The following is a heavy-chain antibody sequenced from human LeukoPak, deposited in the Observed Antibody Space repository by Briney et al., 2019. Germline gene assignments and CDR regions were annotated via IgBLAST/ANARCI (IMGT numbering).Heavy chain of an antibody. J-gene: IGHJ6*04. Sequence: ASVKVSCKASGYTFTGYAMHWVRQAPGQRLEWMGWINAGNGNTKYSQKFQGRVTITRDTSASTAYMELSSLRSEDTAVYYCARAPEVYYYGSGSYYYYYYGMDVWGKGTTVTVSS. D-gene: IGHD3-10*01. CDR2: INAGNGNT. CDR1: GYTFTGYA. CDR3: ARAPEVYYYGSGSYYYYYYGMDV. V-gene: IGHV1-3*01.